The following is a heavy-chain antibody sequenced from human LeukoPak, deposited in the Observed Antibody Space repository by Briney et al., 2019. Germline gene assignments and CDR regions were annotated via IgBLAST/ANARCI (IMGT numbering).Heavy chain of an antibody. Sequence: PSETLSLTCSVSSGPISSYYWSWIRQPPGKGLEWIGYNHYSGTTNYNPSLKSRVTISVDRSKNQFSLKLNSVTAADTAVYYCARGEYSSSWYFVLHWGQGTLVTVSS. J-gene: IGHJ4*02. D-gene: IGHD6-13*01. V-gene: IGHV4-59*01. CDR1: SGPISSYY. CDR3: ARGEYSSSWYFVLH. CDR2: NHYSGTT.